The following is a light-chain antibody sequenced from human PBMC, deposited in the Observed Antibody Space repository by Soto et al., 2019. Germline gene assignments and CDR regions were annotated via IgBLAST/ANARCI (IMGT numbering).Light chain of an antibody. CDR1: QSVSSN. V-gene: IGKV3-20*01. Sequence: EIVLTQSPGTVSVSPGGRASLSFMASQSVSSNLAWYQQKPGQAPTLLIYDVFNRATGIPARFSGSGSGTEFALTISRLEPEDFAVYICQHYGYPQWTFGPGTKVDI. CDR3: QHYGYPQWT. CDR2: DVF. J-gene: IGKJ1*01.